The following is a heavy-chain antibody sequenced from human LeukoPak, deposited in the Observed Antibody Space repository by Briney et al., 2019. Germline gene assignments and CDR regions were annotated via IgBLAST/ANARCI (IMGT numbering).Heavy chain of an antibody. D-gene: IGHD1-26*01. CDR2: IESSGTT. CDR1: GFTVSVNY. J-gene: IGHJ5*01. V-gene: IGHV3-66*02. CDR3: VRGRPREDTWFDP. Sequence: GGSLRLSCAASGFTVSVNYLSWVRQAPGKGLEWVSVIESSGTTYYADSVKGRLTISRDDSKNTVYLQMNSLGPEDTAIYYCVRGRPREDTWFDPWGQGTLVTVSS.